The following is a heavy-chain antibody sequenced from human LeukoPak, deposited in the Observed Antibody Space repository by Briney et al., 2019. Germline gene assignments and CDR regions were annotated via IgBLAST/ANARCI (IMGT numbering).Heavy chain of an antibody. Sequence: SVKVSCKASGGTFSIYAISWVRQAPGQGLEWMGGIIPIFGTANYAQKFQGRVTITADESTSTAYMELSSLRSEDTAVYYCASVPAAGNYYYYGMDVWGQGTTVTVSS. CDR1: GGTFSIYA. CDR2: IIPIFGTA. V-gene: IGHV1-69*13. J-gene: IGHJ6*02. CDR3: ASVPAAGNYYYYGMDV. D-gene: IGHD6-13*01.